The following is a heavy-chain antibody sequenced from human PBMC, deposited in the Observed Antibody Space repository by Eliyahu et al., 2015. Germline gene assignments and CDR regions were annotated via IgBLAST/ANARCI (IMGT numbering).Heavy chain of an antibody. J-gene: IGHJ6*02. Sequence: QVQLQESGPGLVKPSGTLSLTCAVSGGSISSSXWWXWVRQPPGKGLEWIGEIYHSGSTNYNPSLKSRVTISVDKSKNQFSLKLSSVTAADTAVYYCAKDLPGYDILTGYPDYYGMDVWGQGTTVTVSS. CDR2: IYHSGST. CDR1: GGSISSSXW. V-gene: IGHV4-4*02. CDR3: AKDLPGYDILTGYPDYYGMDV. D-gene: IGHD3-9*01.